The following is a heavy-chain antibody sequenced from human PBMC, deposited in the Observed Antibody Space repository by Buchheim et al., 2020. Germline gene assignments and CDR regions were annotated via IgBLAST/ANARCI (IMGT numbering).Heavy chain of an antibody. CDR3: ARDYYDSSGPRGPDY. J-gene: IGHJ4*02. V-gene: IGHV3-21*02. D-gene: IGHD3-22*01. CDR2: ISSGSSYI. Sequence: EVQLVESGGGLVKPGGSLRLSCAASGFTFSTYRMNWVRQAPGKGLELVSSISSGSSYIDYADSVKGRFNISRDNATNSRSMQMNSLTADDTAVYYCARDYYDSSGPRGPDYWGQGTL. CDR1: GFTFSTYR.